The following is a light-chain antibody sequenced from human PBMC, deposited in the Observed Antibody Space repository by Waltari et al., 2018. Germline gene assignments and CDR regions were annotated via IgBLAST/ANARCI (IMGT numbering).Light chain of an antibody. V-gene: IGKV1-39*01. CDR3: HQSYNTLYT. Sequence: DIQMTQSPSSLSASVGDLVPITCRVSQRISNLLNWYQQKPVKAPKLLIYAASSLQSGVPSRFRCSGSGTDFTLTIIGLQPEDCATYYCHQSYNTLYTFVQGTKLEIK. CDR1: QRISNL. CDR2: AAS. J-gene: IGKJ2*01.